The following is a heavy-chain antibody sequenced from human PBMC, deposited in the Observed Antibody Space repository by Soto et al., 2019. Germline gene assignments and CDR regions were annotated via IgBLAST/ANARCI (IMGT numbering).Heavy chain of an antibody. Sequence: QVQLVQSGAEVKKPGASVKVSCKASGYIFTNYGITWVRQAPGQGLEWMGWISGFNGNTNYAQKLQDRVTMTTDTSTATVYMELRSLRSDDTAVYYCARERLVDFDFWGQGTLVTVSS. CDR3: ARERLVDFDF. J-gene: IGHJ4*02. CDR1: GYIFTNYG. D-gene: IGHD6-19*01. CDR2: ISGFNGNT. V-gene: IGHV1-18*01.